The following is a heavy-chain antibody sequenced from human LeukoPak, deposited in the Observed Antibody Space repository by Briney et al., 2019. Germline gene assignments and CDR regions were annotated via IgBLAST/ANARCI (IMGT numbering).Heavy chain of an antibody. D-gene: IGHD6-13*01. Sequence: GGSLRLSCGASGSTFTNAYMSWVRQAPGKGLEWVANIKPDGSETWYVDSVQGRFTVSRDNAKNSLYLQINSLRVEDTAVYYCARDHILCGSSCDYSWGQGTLVTVSS. V-gene: IGHV3-7*04. CDR3: ARDHILCGSSCDYS. CDR2: IKPDGSET. J-gene: IGHJ4*02. CDR1: GSTFTNAY.